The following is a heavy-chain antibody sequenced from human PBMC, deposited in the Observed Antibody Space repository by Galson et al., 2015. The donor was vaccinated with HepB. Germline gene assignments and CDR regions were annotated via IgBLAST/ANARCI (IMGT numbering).Heavy chain of an antibody. D-gene: IGHD3-3*01. Sequence: SLRLSCAASGFAFSSYGMHWVRQAPGKGLEWVAVISYDGSNKYYADSVKGRFTISRDNSKNTLYLQMNSLRAEDTAVDYCAKERGVRFLEWFKAFEIWGQGTMVTVSS. V-gene: IGHV3-30*18. CDR3: AKERGVRFLEWFKAFEI. CDR2: ISYDGSNK. CDR1: GFAFSSYG. J-gene: IGHJ3*02.